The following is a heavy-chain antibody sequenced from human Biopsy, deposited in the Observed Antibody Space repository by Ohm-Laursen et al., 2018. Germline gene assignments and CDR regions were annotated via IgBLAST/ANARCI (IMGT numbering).Heavy chain of an antibody. V-gene: IGHV1-69*06. CDR2: NIPILGTG. J-gene: IGHJ1*01. Sequence: SVKVSCKVPGGTFSNYGVNWVRQAPGQGLEWLGGNIPILGTGNYAQKSQDRVTVAADTSTSTATMDLRSLRSADTAVYYCATKLTGYFHHWGQGTLVIVSS. CDR1: GGTFSNYG. D-gene: IGHD3-9*01. CDR3: ATKLTGYFHH.